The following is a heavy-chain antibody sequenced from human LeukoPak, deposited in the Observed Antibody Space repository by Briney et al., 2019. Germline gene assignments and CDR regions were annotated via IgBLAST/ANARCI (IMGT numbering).Heavy chain of an antibody. CDR2: INHSGST. CDR3: ARGLYDSSGYPYYYYMDV. J-gene: IGHJ6*03. CDR1: GGSFSGYY. D-gene: IGHD3-22*01. Sequence: PSETLSLTCAVYGGSFSGYYWSWIRQPPGKGLEGIGEINHSGSTNYNPSLKSRVTISVDTSKNQFSLKLSSVTAADTAVYHCARGLYDSSGYPYYYYMDVWGKGTTVTVSS. V-gene: IGHV4-34*01.